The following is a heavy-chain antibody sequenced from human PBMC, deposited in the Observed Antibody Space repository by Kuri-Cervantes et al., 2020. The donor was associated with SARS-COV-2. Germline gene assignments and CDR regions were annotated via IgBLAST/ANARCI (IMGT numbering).Heavy chain of an antibody. CDR1: GGSFSGYY. D-gene: IGHD2-2*01. Sequence: GSLRLSCAVYGGSFSGYYWSWIRQPPGKGLEWIGEINHSGSTYYNPSLKSRVTISVDTSKNQFSLKLSSVTAADTAVYYCARVRYCSSTSCRLGWYFDLWGRGTLVTVSS. CDR2: INHSGST. CDR3: ARVRYCSSTSCRLGWYFDL. J-gene: IGHJ2*01. V-gene: IGHV4-34*01.